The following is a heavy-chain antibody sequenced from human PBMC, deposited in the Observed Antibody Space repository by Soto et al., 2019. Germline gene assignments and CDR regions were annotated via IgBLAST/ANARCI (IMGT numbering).Heavy chain of an antibody. CDR1: GFTFSTYA. J-gene: IGHJ4*02. CDR2: ISGSGDST. Sequence: EVQLLESGGGLVQPGGSLRLSCAASGFTFSTYAMNWVRQAPGKGLEWVSGISGSGDSTYYADSVKGRFTVSRDNSKNTMYLKRNSLRAEDTAVFYCAKERSSGWSFDYWGQGTLVTVSS. CDR3: AKERSSGWSFDY. D-gene: IGHD6-19*01. V-gene: IGHV3-23*01.